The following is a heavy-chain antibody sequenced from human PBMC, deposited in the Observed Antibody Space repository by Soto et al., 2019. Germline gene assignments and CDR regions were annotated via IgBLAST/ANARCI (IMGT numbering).Heavy chain of an antibody. J-gene: IGHJ6*02. Sequence: GGAPGPSRGGPRFTFNSHSIKWGPPAPGEGGGWVSSISSSSSYIYYADSVKGRFTISRDNAKNSLYLQMNSLRAEDTAVYYCARDDIAARQAYYYYYGMDVWGQGTTVTVSS. D-gene: IGHD6-6*01. CDR3: ARDDIAARQAYYYYYGMDV. CDR1: RFTFNSHS. CDR2: ISSSSSYI. V-gene: IGHV3-21*01.